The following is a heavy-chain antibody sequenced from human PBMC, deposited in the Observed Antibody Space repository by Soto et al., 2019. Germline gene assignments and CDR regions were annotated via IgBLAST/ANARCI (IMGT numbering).Heavy chain of an antibody. CDR2: ISYDGSNK. CDR1: GFTFSSYG. D-gene: IGHD2-2*01. J-gene: IGHJ4*02. Sequence: GGSLRLSCAASGFTFSSYGMHWVRQAPGKGLEWVAVISYDGSNKYYADSVKGRFTVSRDNSKNTLYLQMNSLRAEDTAVYYCAKAGLRVVPAAYCYYWGQGTLVTVSS. CDR3: AKAGLRVVPAAYCYY. V-gene: IGHV3-30*18.